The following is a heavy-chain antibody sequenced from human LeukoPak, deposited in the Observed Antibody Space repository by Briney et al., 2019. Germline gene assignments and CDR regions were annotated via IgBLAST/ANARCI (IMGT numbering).Heavy chain of an antibody. Sequence: QSGRTLGLSYAASGLTFSSYSMNWVRQASGKGLEWRSALNSGGGDETYYADSVKGRFTISRDNSENTLYLQKNSLRAEDTALYYCAKDSRWPNDAFDIWGQGTMVTVSS. D-gene: IGHD6-13*01. CDR3: AKDSRWPNDAFDI. CDR2: LNSGGGDET. J-gene: IGHJ3*02. V-gene: IGHV3-23*01. CDR1: GLTFSSYS.